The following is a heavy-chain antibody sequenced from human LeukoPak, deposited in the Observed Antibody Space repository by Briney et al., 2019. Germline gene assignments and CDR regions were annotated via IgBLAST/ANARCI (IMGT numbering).Heavy chain of an antibody. CDR3: ARGPPNWGYDY. D-gene: IGHD7-27*01. CDR1: EYTFTDYA. J-gene: IGHJ4*02. CDR2: MSPNSGDT. V-gene: IGHV1-8*02. Sequence: ASVKVSCKASEYTFTDYAINWVRQATGQRPEWMGWMSPNSGDTGYAQKFQDRVTMTRNTSISTAYMELSSLRSDDTAVYYCARGPPNWGYDYWGPGTLVTVSS.